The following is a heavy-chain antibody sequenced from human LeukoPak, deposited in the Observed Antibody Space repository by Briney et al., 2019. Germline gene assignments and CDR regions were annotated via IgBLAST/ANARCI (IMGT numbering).Heavy chain of an antibody. J-gene: IGHJ3*02. CDR1: GGSISSYY. CDR2: IYHSGST. V-gene: IGHV4-59*12. Sequence: SETLSPTCTVSGGSISSYYWSWIRQPPGKGLEWIGSIYHSGSTYYNPSLKSRVTISVDRSKNQFSLKLSSVTAADTAVYYCARVRYCSGGSCYSGDIWGQGTMVTVAS. CDR3: ARVRYCSGGSCYSGDI. D-gene: IGHD2-15*01.